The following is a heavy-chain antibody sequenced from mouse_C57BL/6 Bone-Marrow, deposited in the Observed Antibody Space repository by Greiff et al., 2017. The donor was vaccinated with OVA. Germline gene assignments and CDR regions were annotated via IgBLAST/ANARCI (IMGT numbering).Heavy chain of an antibody. V-gene: IGHV5-16*01. J-gene: IGHJ2*01. CDR2: INYDGSST. CDR3: ARAICGYVDTDY. CDR1: GFTFSDYY. Sequence: EVQLQESEGGLVQPGSSMKLSCTASGFTFSDYYMAWVRQVPEKGLEWVANINYDGSSTYYLDSLKSRFIISRDNAKNILYMQISSLKSEDTATAFYARAICGYVDTDYWGQGTTLTVSS. D-gene: IGHD2-2*01.